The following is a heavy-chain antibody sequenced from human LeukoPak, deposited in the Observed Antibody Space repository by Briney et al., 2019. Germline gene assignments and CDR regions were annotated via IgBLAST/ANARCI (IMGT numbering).Heavy chain of an antibody. D-gene: IGHD1-1*01. J-gene: IGHJ4*02. CDR3: VKDLSGYWTFDY. CDR1: GFTFSNYY. Sequence: ERSLRLSCAASGFTFSNYYMHWGRQAPGKGLERVAVISDDGNRKYYADSVQGRFTISRDNSKNTLYLQMNSLRAEDTAVYFCVKDLSGYWTFDYWGQGTLVTVSS. V-gene: IGHV3-30*18. CDR2: ISDDGNRK.